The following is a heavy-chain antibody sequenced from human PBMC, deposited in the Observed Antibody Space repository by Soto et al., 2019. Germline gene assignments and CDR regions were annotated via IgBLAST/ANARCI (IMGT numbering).Heavy chain of an antibody. CDR3: TRILWSSRRDALDI. J-gene: IGHJ6*02. V-gene: IGHV3-23*01. CDR1: GFTFRNYA. Sequence: GGSLRLSCIASGFTFRNYAMAWVRQAPGEDLEWVSAIGTSGTPTLYADSVKSRFSISRDDSRNTVSLQMNSLGVEDTATYYCTRILWSSRRDALDICGQGTTVTVSS. CDR2: IGTSGTPT. D-gene: IGHD2-21*01.